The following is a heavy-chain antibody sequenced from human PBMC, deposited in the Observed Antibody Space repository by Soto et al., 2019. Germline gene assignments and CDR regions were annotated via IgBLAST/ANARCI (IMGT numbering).Heavy chain of an antibody. CDR3: AREPYPMVRGGFGP. CDR1: GGSFSGYY. Sequence: PSETLSLTCAVYGGSFSGYYWSWIRQPPGKGLEWIGEINHSGSTNYNPSLKSRVTISVDTSKNQFSLKLSSVTAADTAVYYCAREPYPMVRGGFGPWGQGTLVTVSS. J-gene: IGHJ5*02. CDR2: INHSGST. V-gene: IGHV4-34*01. D-gene: IGHD3-10*01.